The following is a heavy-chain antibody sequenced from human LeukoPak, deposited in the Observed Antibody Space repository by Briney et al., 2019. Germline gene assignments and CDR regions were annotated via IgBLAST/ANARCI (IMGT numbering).Heavy chain of an antibody. D-gene: IGHD3-10*01. V-gene: IGHV3-66*01. CDR1: GFTVSSNY. Sequence: GGSLRLSCAASGFTVSSNYMSWVRQAPGKGLEWVSVIYSGGSTYYADSVRGRFTISRDNSKNTLYLQMNSLRAEDTAVYYCARAGYGSGSYLFDYWGQGTLVTVSS. J-gene: IGHJ4*02. CDR2: IYSGGST. CDR3: ARAGYGSGSYLFDY.